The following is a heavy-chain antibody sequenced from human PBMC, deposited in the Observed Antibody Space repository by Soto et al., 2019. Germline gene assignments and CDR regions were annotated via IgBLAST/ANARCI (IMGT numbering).Heavy chain of an antibody. CDR3: AHLGDIVVVPAAMSGNY. CDR1: GYSFTCYW. V-gene: IGHV5-10-1*01. CDR2: IDPSDSYT. D-gene: IGHD2-2*01. Sequence: GESLKISCKGSGYSFTCYWISWVRQMPGKGLEWMGRIDPSDSYTNYSPSFQGHVTISADKSISTAYLQWSSLKASDTAMYYCAHLGDIVVVPAAMSGNYWGQGTLVTVSS. J-gene: IGHJ4*02.